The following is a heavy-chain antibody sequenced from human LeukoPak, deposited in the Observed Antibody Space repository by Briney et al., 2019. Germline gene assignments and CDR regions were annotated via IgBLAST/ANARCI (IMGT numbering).Heavy chain of an antibody. CDR2: ISGSDGRA. CDR3: SKVQHVGHDMTFDY. Sequence: GGSLRLSCAASGFTFITYAMSWVRQAPGKGLEWVSAISGSDGRACYADSVQGRFTISIDNYKTTQYLQLNSLRAEDTAVYHCSKVQHVGHDMTFDYWGQGTLATVSS. J-gene: IGHJ4*02. V-gene: IGHV3-23*01. D-gene: IGHD3-9*01. CDR1: GFTFITYA.